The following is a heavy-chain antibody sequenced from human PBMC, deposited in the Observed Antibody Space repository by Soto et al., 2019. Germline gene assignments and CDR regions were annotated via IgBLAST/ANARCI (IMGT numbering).Heavy chain of an antibody. J-gene: IGHJ6*02. CDR3: ARGNRYCSSTSCYSILDYYYYGMDV. CDR2: INPNSGGT. D-gene: IGHD2-2*01. V-gene: IGHV1-2*04. CDR1: GYTFTGYY. Sequence: QVQLVQSGAEVKKPGASVKVSCKASGYTFTGYYMHWVRQAPGQGLEWMGWINPNSGGTNYAQKFQGWVTMTRETSISTAYMELSRLRSDDTAVYYCARGNRYCSSTSCYSILDYYYYGMDVWGQGTTVTVSS.